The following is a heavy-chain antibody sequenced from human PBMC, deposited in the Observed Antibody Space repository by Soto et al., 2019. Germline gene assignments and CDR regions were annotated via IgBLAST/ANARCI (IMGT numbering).Heavy chain of an antibody. CDR3: TTGIVVVVAATRSHDAFDI. J-gene: IGHJ3*02. CDR2: IKSKTDGGTT. D-gene: IGHD2-15*01. Sequence: PGGSLRLSCAASGFTFSNAWMGWVRQAPGKGLEWVGRIKSKTDGGTTDYAAPVKGRFTISRDDSKNTLYLQMNSLKTEDTAVYYCTTGIVVVVAATRSHDAFDIWGQGTMVTVSS. CDR1: GFTFSNAW. V-gene: IGHV3-15*01.